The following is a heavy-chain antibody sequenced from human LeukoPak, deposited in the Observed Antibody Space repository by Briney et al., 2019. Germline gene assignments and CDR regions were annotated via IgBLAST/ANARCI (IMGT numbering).Heavy chain of an antibody. V-gene: IGHV4-30-4*01. CDR3: ARAYDSRGCFDY. CDR2: IYYSGST. D-gene: IGHD3-3*01. Sequence: SQTLSLTCTVSGGSISSGDYYWSWIRQPPGKGLEWIGYIYYSGSTYYNPSHKSRVTISVDTSKNQFSLKLSSVTAADTAVYYCARAYDSRGCFDYWGQGTLVTVSS. CDR1: GGSISSGDYY. J-gene: IGHJ4*02.